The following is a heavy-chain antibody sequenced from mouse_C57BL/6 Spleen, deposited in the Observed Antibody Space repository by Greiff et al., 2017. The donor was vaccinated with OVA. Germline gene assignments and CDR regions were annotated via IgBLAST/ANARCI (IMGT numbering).Heavy chain of an antibody. CDR2: IDPSDSET. V-gene: IGHV1-52*01. CDR1: GYTFTSYW. J-gene: IGHJ2*01. CDR3: ARTTYYYGSKENYFDY. Sequence: QVQLQQPGAELVRPGSSVKLSCKASGYTFTSYWMHWVKQRPIQGLEWIGNIDPSDSETHYNQKFKDKATLTVDKSSSTAYMQLSSLTSEDSAVYYCARTTYYYGSKENYFDYWGQGTTLTVSS. D-gene: IGHD1-1*01.